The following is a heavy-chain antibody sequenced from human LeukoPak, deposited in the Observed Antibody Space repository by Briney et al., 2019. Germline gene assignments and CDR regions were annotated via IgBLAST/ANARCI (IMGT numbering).Heavy chain of an antibody. J-gene: IGHJ4*02. CDR2: IYYSGST. Sequence: PSQTLSLTCTVSGGPISSGDYYWIWIRQPPGKGLEWIGYIYYSGSTYYNPSLKSRVTISVDTSKNQFSLKLSSVTAADTAVYYCASLIVVVPAAPFDYWGQGTLVTVSS. D-gene: IGHD2-2*01. CDR3: ASLIVVVPAAPFDY. V-gene: IGHV4-30-4*08. CDR1: GGPISSGDYY.